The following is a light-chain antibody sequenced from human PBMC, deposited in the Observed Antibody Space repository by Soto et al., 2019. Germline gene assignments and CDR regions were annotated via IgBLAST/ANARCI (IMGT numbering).Light chain of an antibody. CDR2: GAS. CDR3: QQYGSSPRFT. CDR1: QSVSSSY. Sequence: EIVLTQSPGTLSLSPGERATLSCRASQSVSSSYLAWYQQKPGQAPRLLIYGASCRATGIPDRFSGSGSGTGFTLTISRLEPEDFAVYYYQQYGSSPRFTFGPGTKVDIK. J-gene: IGKJ3*01. V-gene: IGKV3-20*01.